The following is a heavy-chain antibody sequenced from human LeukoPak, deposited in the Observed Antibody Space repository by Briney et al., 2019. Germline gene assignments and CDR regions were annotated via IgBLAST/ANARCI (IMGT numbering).Heavy chain of an antibody. J-gene: IGHJ4*02. Sequence: SETLSLTCTVSGGSISSYYWSWIRQPPGKGLEWIGYIYYSGSTNYNPSLKSRVTISVDTSKNQFSLKPTSVTAADTAVYYCARASGGNSPYWGQGTLVTVSS. D-gene: IGHD2-21*02. CDR3: ARASGGNSPY. V-gene: IGHV4-59*01. CDR1: GGSISSYY. CDR2: IYYSGST.